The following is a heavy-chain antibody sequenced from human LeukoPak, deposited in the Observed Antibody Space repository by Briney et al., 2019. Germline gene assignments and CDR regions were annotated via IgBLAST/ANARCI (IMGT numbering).Heavy chain of an antibody. V-gene: IGHV3-48*01. CDR2: ISSSSSTI. CDR1: GFTFSSYS. Sequence: GGSLRLSCAASGFTFSSYSMIWVRQAPGKGLEWVSYISSSSSTIYYADSVKGRFTISRDNAKNSLYLQMNSLRAEDTAVYYCARDRHRYSYDTGGYPPYWGQGTLVTVSS. J-gene: IGHJ4*02. D-gene: IGHD3-22*01. CDR3: ARDRHRYSYDTGGYPPY.